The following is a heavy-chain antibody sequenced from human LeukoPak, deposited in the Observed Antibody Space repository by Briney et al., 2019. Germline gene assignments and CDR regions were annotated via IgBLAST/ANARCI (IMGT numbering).Heavy chain of an antibody. CDR2: INHSGST. J-gene: IGHJ3*02. CDR3: ARVTNNNCGGDCRRETDAFDI. V-gene: IGHV4-34*01. Sequence: PSETLSLTCAVYGGSFSGYYWSWIRQPPGKGLEWIGEINHSGSTNYNPSLKSRVTISVDTSKNQFSLKLSSVTAADTAVYYCARVTNNNCGGDCRRETDAFDIWGQGTMVTVSS. CDR1: GGSFSGYY. D-gene: IGHD2-21*02.